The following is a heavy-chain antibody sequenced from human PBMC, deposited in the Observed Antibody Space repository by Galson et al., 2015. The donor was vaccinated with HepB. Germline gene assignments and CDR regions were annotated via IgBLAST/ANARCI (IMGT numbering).Heavy chain of an antibody. J-gene: IGHJ3*02. V-gene: IGHV3-33*08. CDR2: IWYDGSNK. D-gene: IGHD6-13*01. Sequence: SLRLSCAASGFTFSSYGMHWVRQAPGKGLEWVAVIWYDGSNKYYADSVKGRFTISRDNSKNTLYLQMNSLRAEDTAVYYCARVYSSSWYAGAFDIWGQGTMVTVSS. CDR1: GFTFSSYG. CDR3: ARVYSSSWYAGAFDI.